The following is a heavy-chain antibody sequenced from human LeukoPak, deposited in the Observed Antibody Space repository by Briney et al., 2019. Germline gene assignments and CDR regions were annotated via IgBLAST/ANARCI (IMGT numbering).Heavy chain of an antibody. CDR2: ISWNSGRI. D-gene: IGHD3-22*01. CDR1: GFTFDDYA. CDR3: AKDSYDSSGYWYYFDY. V-gene: IGHV3-9*01. J-gene: IGHJ4*02. Sequence: GGSLRLSCAASGFTFDDYAMHWVRQVPGKGLEWVSGISWNSGRIGYADSVKGRFTISRDNAKNSLYLQMNSLRAEDTALYYCAKDSYDSSGYWYYFDYWGQGTLVSVSS.